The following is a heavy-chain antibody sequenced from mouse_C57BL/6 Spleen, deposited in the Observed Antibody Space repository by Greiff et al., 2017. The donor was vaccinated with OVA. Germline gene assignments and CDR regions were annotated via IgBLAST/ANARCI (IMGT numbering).Heavy chain of an antibody. CDR2: IHPNSGST. V-gene: IGHV1-64*01. CDR3: ATGPYYYGRLQDFDY. D-gene: IGHD1-1*01. J-gene: IGHJ2*01. Sequence: VQLQQPGAELVKPGASVKLSCKASGYTFTSYWMHWVKQRPGQGLEWIGMIHPNSGSTNYNEKFKSKATLTVDKSSSTAYMQLSSLTSEDSAVYYCATGPYYYGRLQDFDYWGQGTTLTVSS. CDR1: GYTFTSYW.